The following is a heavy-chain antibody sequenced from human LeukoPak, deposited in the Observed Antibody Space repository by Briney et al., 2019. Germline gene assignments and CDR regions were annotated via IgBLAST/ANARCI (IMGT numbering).Heavy chain of an antibody. V-gene: IGHV3-30*02. D-gene: IGHD3-22*01. CDR2: IRYDGSNK. CDR3: ASLPPPYDSSGYYLDY. CDR1: GFTFSSHA. Sequence: GGSLRLSCAASGFTFSSHAMSWVRQAPGKGLEWVAFIRYDGSNKYYADSVKGRFTISRDNSKNTLYLQMNSLRAEDTAVYYCASLPPPYDSSGYYLDYWGQGTLVTVSS. J-gene: IGHJ4*02.